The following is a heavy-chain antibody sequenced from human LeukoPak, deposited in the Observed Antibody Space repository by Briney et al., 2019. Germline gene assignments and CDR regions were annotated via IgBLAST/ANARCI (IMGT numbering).Heavy chain of an antibody. CDR1: GFTFSSYW. J-gene: IGHJ4*02. CDR3: ARGRSYSGSAYFDY. D-gene: IGHD1-26*01. CDR2: INSDGSST. Sequence: PGGSLRLSCAASGFTFSSYWMHWVRQPPGKGLVWVSRINSDGSSTSYADSVKGRFTVSRDNAKNTLYLQMNSLRAEDTAVYYCARGRSYSGSAYFDYWGQGTLVTVSS. V-gene: IGHV3-74*01.